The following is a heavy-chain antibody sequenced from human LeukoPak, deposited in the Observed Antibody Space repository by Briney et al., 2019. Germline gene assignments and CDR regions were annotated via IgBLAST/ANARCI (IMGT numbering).Heavy chain of an antibody. CDR3: ARQGDYGGIPGYYYGLDV. D-gene: IGHD4-23*01. CDR1: GVTLSNYA. J-gene: IGHJ6*02. CDR2: ISISSSYL. Sequence: PGGSLRLSCVASGVTLSNYAMSWARQAPGKGLEWVSSISISSSYLYYADSVKGRFTISRDNAKNSLYLQMNSLRAEDTAVYYCARQGDYGGIPGYYYGLDVWGQGTTVTVPS. V-gene: IGHV3-21*01.